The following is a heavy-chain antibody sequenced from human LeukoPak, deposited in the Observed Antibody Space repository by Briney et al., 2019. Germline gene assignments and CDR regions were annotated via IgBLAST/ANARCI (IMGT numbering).Heavy chain of an antibody. CDR1: GFTFSSYG. D-gene: IGHD5-12*01. V-gene: IGHV3-30*18. J-gene: IGHJ2*01. CDR3: AKDIVASADSWYFDL. CDR2: ISYDGSNK. Sequence: PGKSLRLSCAASGFTFSSYGMHWVRQAPGKGLEWVAVISYDGSNKYYADSVKGRFTISRDNSKNTLYLQMNSLRAEDTAVYYCAKDIVASADSWYFDLWGCGTLVTVSS.